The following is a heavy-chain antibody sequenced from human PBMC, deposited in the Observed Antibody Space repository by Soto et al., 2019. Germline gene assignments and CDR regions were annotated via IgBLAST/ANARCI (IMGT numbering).Heavy chain of an antibody. D-gene: IGHD3-22*01. CDR1: GFTFTSSA. CDR2: IVVGSGNT. J-gene: IGHJ4*02. V-gene: IGHV1-58*01. Sequence: QMQLVQSGPEVKKPGTSVKVSCKASGFTFTSSAVPWVRQARGQRLEWIGWIVVGSGNTNYAQKFQERVTITRDMSTSTAYMELSSLRSEDTAVYYCAATYDSSGYPELDYWGQGTLVTVSS. CDR3: AATYDSSGYPELDY.